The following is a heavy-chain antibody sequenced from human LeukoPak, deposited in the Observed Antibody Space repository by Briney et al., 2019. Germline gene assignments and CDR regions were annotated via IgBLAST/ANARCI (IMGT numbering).Heavy chain of an antibody. V-gene: IGHV3-23*01. J-gene: IGHJ5*02. D-gene: IGHD1-14*01. CDR1: GFTFSSYA. CDR2: ISGSGGST. CDR3: ARTRLQPRGFDP. Sequence: GGSLRLSCAASGFTFSSYAMSWVRQAPGKGLEWVSAISGSGGSTYYADSVKGRFNISRDNSKNTLYLQMNSLRAEDTAVYYCARTRLQPRGFDPWGQGTLVTVSS.